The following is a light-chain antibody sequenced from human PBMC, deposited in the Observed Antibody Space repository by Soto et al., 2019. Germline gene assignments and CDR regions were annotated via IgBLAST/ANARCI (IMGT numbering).Light chain of an antibody. CDR1: GSDVGAYNY. CDR3: YSYTSSSTYG. J-gene: IGLJ1*01. Sequence: QSALTQPASVSGSPGQSITISCSGTGSDVGAYNYVSWYQQHPAKAPTLMIYDVSNRPSGVSDRFSGSKSGNTASLTISGLQAEDVAYYSRYSYTSSSTYGFPSGTKVTVL. V-gene: IGLV2-14*01. CDR2: DVS.